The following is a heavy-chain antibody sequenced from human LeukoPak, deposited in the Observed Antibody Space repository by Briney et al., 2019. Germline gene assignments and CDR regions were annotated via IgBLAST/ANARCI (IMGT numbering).Heavy chain of an antibody. CDR1: GGSISSGSYY. Sequence: PSQTLSLTCTVSGGSISSGSYYWSWIRRPAGKGLEWIGRIYTSGSTNYNPSLKSRVTISVDTSKNQFSLKLSSVTAADTAVYYCARDTGIAVAGTVENWGQGTLVTVSS. D-gene: IGHD6-19*01. CDR2: IYTSGST. CDR3: ARDTGIAVAGTVEN. V-gene: IGHV4-61*02. J-gene: IGHJ4*02.